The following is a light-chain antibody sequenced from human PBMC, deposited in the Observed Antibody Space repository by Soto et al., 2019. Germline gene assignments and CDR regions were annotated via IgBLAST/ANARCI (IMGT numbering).Light chain of an antibody. CDR3: FSFTTDWTHV. CDR2: EVS. V-gene: IGLV2-14*01. CDR1: SSDIGAYNY. J-gene: IGLJ1*01. Sequence: QSALTQPASVSGSPGQSITISCTGSSSDIGAYNYVSWFQQYPGKAPKLIISEVSNRPSGVSNRFSGSKSGTAASLTISGLQPEDEADYFCFSFTTDWTHVFGTGTKVTVL.